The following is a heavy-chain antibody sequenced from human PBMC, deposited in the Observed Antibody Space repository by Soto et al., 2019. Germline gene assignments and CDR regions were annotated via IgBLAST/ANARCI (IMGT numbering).Heavy chain of an antibody. Sequence: VQLEESGPGLVKASQTLSLTCTVSGGSLSSGGYYWTWIRKRPGKGLEWIGYIYYSGSPNYHPSLRSRVTISLDTSLNQFSLRLNSVTAADTAVYYCARGQPYRDYYFDYWGQGALVTVSS. CDR2: IYYSGSP. D-gene: IGHD4-17*01. J-gene: IGHJ4*02. CDR3: ARGQPYRDYYFDY. CDR1: GGSLSSGGYY. V-gene: IGHV4-31*03.